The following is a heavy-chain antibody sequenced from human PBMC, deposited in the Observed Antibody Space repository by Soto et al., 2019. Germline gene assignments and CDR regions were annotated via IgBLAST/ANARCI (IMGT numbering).Heavy chain of an antibody. CDR1: GYTFTGYY. D-gene: IGHD6-13*01. Sequence: ASVKVSCKASGYTFTGYYMHWVRQAPGQGLEWIGWINPNSGGTNYAQKIQGWVTMTRDTSISTAYMELSRLRSDDTAVYYCARGVTEYSSSWPLRGYYYYMDVWGKGTTVTVSS. V-gene: IGHV1-2*04. CDR3: ARGVTEYSSSWPLRGYYYYMDV. J-gene: IGHJ6*03. CDR2: INPNSGGT.